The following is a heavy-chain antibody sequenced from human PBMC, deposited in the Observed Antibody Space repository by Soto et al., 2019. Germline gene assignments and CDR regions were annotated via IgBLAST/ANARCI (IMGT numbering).Heavy chain of an antibody. CDR3: AKGGGSDPYFDS. CDR2: INHGGST. Sequence: TSETLSLTCAVFGGSFSASSWTWIRQPPGKGLEWIGQINHGGSTIYNWSLRSRVTISVDTSKNQFSLSLTSVTAADTAMYYCAKGGGSDPYFDSWGQGTLVTVSS. CDR1: GGSFSASS. V-gene: IGHV4-34*01. J-gene: IGHJ4*02. D-gene: IGHD5-12*01.